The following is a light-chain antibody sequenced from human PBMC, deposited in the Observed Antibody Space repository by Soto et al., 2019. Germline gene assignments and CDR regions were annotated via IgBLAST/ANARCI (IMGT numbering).Light chain of an antibody. V-gene: IGKV1-39*01. CDR1: QGIANY. Sequence: IQMTQSPSSLSASVGDRVTITCRASQGIANYVNWYQQKPGDVPKLVIYSASTLQTAVPSRFSGTGSGTEFSLTVTSLLPEDFATYYCQQTYSTPWTFGQGTKVDIK. CDR3: QQTYSTPWT. J-gene: IGKJ1*01. CDR2: SAS.